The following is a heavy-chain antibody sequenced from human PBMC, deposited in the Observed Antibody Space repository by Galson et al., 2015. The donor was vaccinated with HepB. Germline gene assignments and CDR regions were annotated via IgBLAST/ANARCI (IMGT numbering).Heavy chain of an antibody. J-gene: IGHJ6*02. CDR3: ARDLRIQPNYFYFYGMDV. V-gene: IGHV3-11*01. Sequence: SLRLSCAASGFIFTDYYMSWIRQAPGRGLEWVSYISGSGSTKFYGDSVKGRFTISRDNAKNSVYLQTNSLRAEDTAVYYCARDLRIQPNYFYFYGMDVWGQGTTVTVSS. CDR2: ISGSGSTK. D-gene: IGHD5-18*01. CDR1: GFIFTDYY.